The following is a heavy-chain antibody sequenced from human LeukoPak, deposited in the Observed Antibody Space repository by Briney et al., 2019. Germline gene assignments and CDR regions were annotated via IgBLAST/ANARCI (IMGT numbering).Heavy chain of an antibody. J-gene: IGHJ4*02. D-gene: IGHD2-2*01. CDR1: GFTFSNYG. Sequence: PGRSLRLSCAAPGFTFSNYGMHWVRQAPGKGLEWVAVISYDGSNKYYADSVKGRFTISRDNSKNTLYLQMNSLRAEDTAVYYCARGIQCSSTSCYAGSTFDYWGQGTLVTVSS. CDR2: ISYDGSNK. CDR3: ARGIQCSSTSCYAGSTFDY. V-gene: IGHV3-30*19.